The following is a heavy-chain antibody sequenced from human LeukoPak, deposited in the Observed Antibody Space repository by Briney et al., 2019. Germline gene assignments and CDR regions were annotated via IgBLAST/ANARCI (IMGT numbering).Heavy chain of an antibody. CDR3: ARARQDFYYDSSGYYWDY. CDR1: GYTFTYYH. CDR2: MNPNSGNT. J-gene: IGHJ4*02. V-gene: IGHV1-8*02. Sequence: GASVKVSCKASGYTFTYYHIHWVRQATGQGLEWMGWMNPNSGNTGYAQKFQGRVTMTRNTSISTAYMELSSLRSEDTAVYYCARARQDFYYDSSGYYWDYWGQGTLVTVSS. D-gene: IGHD3-22*01.